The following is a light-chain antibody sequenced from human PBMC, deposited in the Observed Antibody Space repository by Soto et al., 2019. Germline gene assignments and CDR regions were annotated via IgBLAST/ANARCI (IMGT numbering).Light chain of an antibody. J-gene: IGLJ2*01. CDR1: SSNIGAGYD. CDR3: QSYDSSLSGDVV. V-gene: IGLV1-40*01. CDR2: GNS. Sequence: QSVLTQPPSVSGAPGQRVTISCTGSSSNIGAGYDVHWYQQLPGTAPKLLIYGNSNRPSGVPDRFSGSKSGTSASLAITGLQAEDEADDYGQSYDSSLSGDVVFGGGTKLTVL.